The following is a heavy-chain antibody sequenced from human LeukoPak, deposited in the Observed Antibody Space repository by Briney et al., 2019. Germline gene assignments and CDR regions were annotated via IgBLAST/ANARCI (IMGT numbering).Heavy chain of an antibody. CDR3: ASGQQLGFDY. CDR1: GFTFSSYS. D-gene: IGHD6-13*01. CDR2: ISSRSSYI. V-gene: IGHV3-21*01. Sequence: PGGSLRLSCAASGFTFSSYSINWVRQAPGMGLQWVSSISSRSSYIYYADSVEGRFAISRDNAKNSLYLQMNSLRAEDTAVYYCASGQQLGFDYWGQGTLVTVSS. J-gene: IGHJ4*02.